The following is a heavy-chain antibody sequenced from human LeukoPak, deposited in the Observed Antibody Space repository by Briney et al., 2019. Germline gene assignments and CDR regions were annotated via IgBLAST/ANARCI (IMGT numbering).Heavy chain of an antibody. CDR3: APSCGSDCPGAY. CDR2: VDSTTSTI. Sequence: GESLRLSCAASGFTFSSYSMNWLRQAPGKGLEWISYVDSTTSTIYYADSVRGRFTISRDNAENSLFLQINSLRAEDTAVYYCAPSCGSDCPGAYWGQGTLVTVSS. D-gene: IGHD2-21*02. CDR1: GFTFSSYS. V-gene: IGHV3-48*01. J-gene: IGHJ4*02.